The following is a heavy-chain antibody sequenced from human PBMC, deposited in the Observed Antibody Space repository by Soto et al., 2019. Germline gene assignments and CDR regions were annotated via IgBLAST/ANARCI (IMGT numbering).Heavy chain of an antibody. CDR1: GYFLTSYY. V-gene: IGHV1-2*02. D-gene: IGHD3-10*01. J-gene: IGHJ4*02. CDR3: AREVTYGGGSFSLGL. CDR2: INPNNGGT. Sequence: ASVKVSCKTSGYFLTSYYIHWVRQAPGQGLEWMGWINPNNGGTNSAQKFQGRVTMTSDTSINTAYMEITSLRSDDTALHYCAREVTYGGGSFSLGLWGQGTLVTVSS.